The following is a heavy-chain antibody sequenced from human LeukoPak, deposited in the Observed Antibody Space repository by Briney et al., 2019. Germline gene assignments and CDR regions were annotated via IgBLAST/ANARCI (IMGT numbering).Heavy chain of an antibody. Sequence: SEALSLTCTVSGGSISSYYWSWIRQPPGKGLEWIGYIYYSGSTNYNPSLKSRVTISVDTSKNQFSLKLSSVTAADTAVYYCARGEPIENFDYWGQGTLVTVSS. CDR1: GGSISSYY. V-gene: IGHV4-59*01. CDR3: ARGEPIENFDY. CDR2: IYYSGST. D-gene: IGHD1-14*01. J-gene: IGHJ4*02.